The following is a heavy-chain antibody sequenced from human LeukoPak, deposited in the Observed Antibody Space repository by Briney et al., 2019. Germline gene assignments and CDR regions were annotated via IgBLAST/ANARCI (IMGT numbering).Heavy chain of an antibody. V-gene: IGHV4-59*01. CDR1: GCSISSYY. D-gene: IGHD3-16*02. Sequence: PSETVSLTCTVSGCSISSYYWSWIRQPPGKGLEWIGYIYYSGSTNYIPSLKSLVTISVDTSKNQFSLKLSSVTAADTAVYYCARVALPNYYYNGMDVWGQGTTVTVSS. J-gene: IGHJ6*02. CDR2: IYYSGST. CDR3: ARVALPNYYYNGMDV.